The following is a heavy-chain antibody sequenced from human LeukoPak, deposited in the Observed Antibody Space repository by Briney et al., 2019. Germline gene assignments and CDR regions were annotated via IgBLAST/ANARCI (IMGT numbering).Heavy chain of an antibody. CDR3: ARDRYSSSWYVPDY. CDR1: GYTFTSYA. D-gene: IGHD6-13*01. Sequence: GASVKVSCKASGYTFTSYAMNWVRQAPGQGLEWMGWINPNSGGTNYAQKFQGRVTMTRDTSISTAYMELSRLRSDDTAVYYCARDRYSSSWYVPDYWGQGTLVTVSS. V-gene: IGHV1-2*02. CDR2: INPNSGGT. J-gene: IGHJ4*02.